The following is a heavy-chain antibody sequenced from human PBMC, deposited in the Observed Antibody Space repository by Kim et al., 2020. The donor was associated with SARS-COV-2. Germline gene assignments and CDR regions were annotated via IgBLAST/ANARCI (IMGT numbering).Heavy chain of an antibody. D-gene: IGHD6-6*01. V-gene: IGHV3-21*01. CDR3: ARDWDSKQLARWFDP. J-gene: IGHJ5*02. CDR1: GFTFSSYS. Sequence: GGSLRLSCAASGFTFSSYSMNWVRQAPGKGLEWVSSISSSSSYIYYADSVKGRFTISRDNAKNSLYLQMNSLRAEDTAVYYCARDWDSKQLARWFDPWGQGTLVTVSS. CDR2: ISSSSSYI.